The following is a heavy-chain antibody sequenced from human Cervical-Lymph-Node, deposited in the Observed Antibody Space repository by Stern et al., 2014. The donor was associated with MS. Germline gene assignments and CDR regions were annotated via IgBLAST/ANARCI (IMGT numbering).Heavy chain of an antibody. V-gene: IGHV5-51*01. Sequence: EVQLVESGAEVKKPGESLKISCKGSGYHFPSYWIAWVRQMPGKGLEWMGIIYVGDSATTYSPSFQGHVTILAHKSISTAYLQWSSLKASDTAMYYCARDKVDCRGGSCHPPFFDYWGQGTLVTVSS. CDR2: IYVGDSAT. CDR1: GYHFPSYW. CDR3: ARDKVDCRGGSCHPPFFDY. D-gene: IGHD2-15*01. J-gene: IGHJ4*02.